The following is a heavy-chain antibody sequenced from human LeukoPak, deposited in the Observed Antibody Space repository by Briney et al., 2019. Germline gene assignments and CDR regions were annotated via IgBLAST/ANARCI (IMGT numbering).Heavy chain of an antibody. D-gene: IGHD2-2*01. CDR2: ISAYNGNT. Sequence: GASVKVSCKASGYTFTSYGISWVRQAPGQGLEWMGWISAYNGNTNYAQKLQGRVTMTTDPSTSTAYMELRSLRSDDTAVYYCARDRSLLGYCSSTSCLVGWFDPWGQGTLVTVSS. CDR3: ARDRSLLGYCSSTSCLVGWFDP. V-gene: IGHV1-18*01. CDR1: GYTFTSYG. J-gene: IGHJ5*02.